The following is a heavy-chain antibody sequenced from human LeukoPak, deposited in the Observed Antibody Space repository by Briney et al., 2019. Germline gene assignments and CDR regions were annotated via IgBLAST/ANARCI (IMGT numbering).Heavy chain of an antibody. Sequence: GTSLRLSCATSGFPLRSYAMHWLRQAPGRGLEWVAIIWYDKSKTYYADSVKGRFTISRDDSKNTLYLQMNSLKTEDTAVYYCTTDPTFHQSGYPADYWGQGTLVTVSS. CDR2: IWYDKSKT. D-gene: IGHD3-3*01. CDR3: TTDPTFHQSGYPADY. CDR1: GFPLRSYA. V-gene: IGHV3-33*01. J-gene: IGHJ4*02.